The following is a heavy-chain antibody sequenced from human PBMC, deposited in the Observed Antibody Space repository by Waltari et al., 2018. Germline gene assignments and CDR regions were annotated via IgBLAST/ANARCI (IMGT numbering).Heavy chain of an antibody. Sequence: QVQLVESGGGVVQPGRSLRLSCAASGFTFSSYSMHWFRQDPGKGLEWVAVISYDGSNKYYADSVKGRFTISRDNSKNTLYLQMNSLRAEDTAVYYCARDLSVVAAPAYYYYYMDVWGKGTTVTVSS. J-gene: IGHJ6*03. CDR3: ARDLSVVAAPAYYYYYMDV. V-gene: IGHV3-30-3*01. CDR1: GFTFSSYS. CDR2: ISYDGSNK. D-gene: IGHD2-15*01.